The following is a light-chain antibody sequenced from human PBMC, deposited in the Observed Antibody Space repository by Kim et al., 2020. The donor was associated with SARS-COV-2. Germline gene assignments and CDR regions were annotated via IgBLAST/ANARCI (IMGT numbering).Light chain of an antibody. CDR1: SLRSYY. V-gene: IGLV3-19*01. Sequence: SSELTQDPAVSVALGQTVWITCQGDSLRSYYTTWFQQKPGQAPIVVVYGKNNRPTGIPARFSGSSSGNTASLTITGTQAGDEADYYCNSRDNNDNVLFGRGTRLTVL. J-gene: IGLJ2*01. CDR3: NSRDNNDNVL. CDR2: GKN.